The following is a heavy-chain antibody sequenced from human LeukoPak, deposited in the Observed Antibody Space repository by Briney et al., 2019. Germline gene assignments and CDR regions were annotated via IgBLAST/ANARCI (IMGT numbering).Heavy chain of an antibody. CDR3: ARGTTGAGWFDP. CDR2: IYSGGST. J-gene: IGHJ5*02. CDR1: GFTFSSYA. Sequence: GGSLRLSCAASGFTFSSYAMSWVRQAPGKGLEWVSVIYSGGSTYYADSVKGRFTISRDNSKNTLYLQMNSLRAEDTAVYYCARGTTGAGWFDPWGQGTLVTVSS. V-gene: IGHV3-53*01. D-gene: IGHD6-19*01.